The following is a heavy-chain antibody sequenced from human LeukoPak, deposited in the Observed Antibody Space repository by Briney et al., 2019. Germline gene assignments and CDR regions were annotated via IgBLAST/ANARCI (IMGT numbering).Heavy chain of an antibody. V-gene: IGHV4-61*02. J-gene: IGHJ4*02. CDR1: GGSISSGSDY. D-gene: IGHD6-13*01. CDR2: IYTSGST. CDR3: ARGPTMAADKGYFDF. Sequence: PSETLSLTCTVSGGSISSGSDYWSWIRQPAGKGLEWIGRIYTSGSTNYNPSLKSRVTISVDTSKNQFSLRLSSVTAADTAVYYCARGPTMAADKGYFDFWGQGTLVTVSS.